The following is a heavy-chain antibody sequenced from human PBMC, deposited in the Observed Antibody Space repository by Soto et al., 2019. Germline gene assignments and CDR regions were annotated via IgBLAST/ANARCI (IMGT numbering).Heavy chain of an antibody. CDR3: TKSADSAGWGVDF. Sequence: GGSLRLSCVASGFMFDSYAMNWVRQAPGKGLEWVSYISPGGDRIYYAESLKGRTTISRDNARNSLSLQMNILSGEDTAVYYCTKSADSAGWGVDFWGQGTLVTVSS. J-gene: IGHJ4*02. CDR1: GFMFDSYA. V-gene: IGHV3-48*03. CDR2: ISPGGDRI. D-gene: IGHD6-19*01.